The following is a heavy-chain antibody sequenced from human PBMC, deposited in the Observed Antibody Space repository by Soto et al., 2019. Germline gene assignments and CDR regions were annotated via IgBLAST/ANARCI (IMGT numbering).Heavy chain of an antibody. CDR1: GFTISTNY. V-gene: IGHV3-53*01. J-gene: IGHJ4*02. CDR3: ARDTSGWREGGFDY. D-gene: IGHD6-19*01. Sequence: EVQLVESGGGLVQPGGSLRLSCAVSGFTISTNYMSWVRQAPGKGLEWVSTIYTGGTRYYEDSVKCRFTISRDNSKNTLYLQIDSLTAEDTAVYYCARDTSGWREGGFDYWGQGALVTVSS. CDR2: IYTGGTR.